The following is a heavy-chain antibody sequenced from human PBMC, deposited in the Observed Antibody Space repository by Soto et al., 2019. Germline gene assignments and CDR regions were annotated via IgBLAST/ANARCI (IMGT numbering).Heavy chain of an antibody. CDR2: IIPIFGTA. D-gene: IGHD2-15*01. Sequence: QVQLVQSGAEVKKPGSSVKVSCKASGGTFSSYAISWVRQAPGQGLEWMGGIIPIFGTANYAQKFQGRVTITADEFTSTAYMELSSLRSEDTAVYYCARSWIPGEKGGNPRGIDYWGQGTLVTVSS. V-gene: IGHV1-69*01. CDR3: ARSWIPGEKGGNPRGIDY. J-gene: IGHJ4*02. CDR1: GGTFSSYA.